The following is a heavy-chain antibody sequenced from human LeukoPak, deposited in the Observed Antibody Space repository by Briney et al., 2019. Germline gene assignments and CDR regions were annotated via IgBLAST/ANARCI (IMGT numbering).Heavy chain of an antibody. D-gene: IGHD2-2*01. Sequence: ASVKVSCKASGYTFTSYGISWVRQAPGQGLEWMGWISAYNGNTNYAQKLQGRVTMTTDTSTSTAYMELRSLGSDDTAVYYCARDSAIVVVPAAQWFDPWGQGTLVTVSS. CDR1: GYTFTSYG. CDR3: ARDSAIVVVPAAQWFDP. CDR2: ISAYNGNT. J-gene: IGHJ5*02. V-gene: IGHV1-18*01.